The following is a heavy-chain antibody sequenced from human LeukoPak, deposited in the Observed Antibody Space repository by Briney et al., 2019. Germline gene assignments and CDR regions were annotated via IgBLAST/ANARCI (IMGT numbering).Heavy chain of an antibody. D-gene: IGHD3-22*01. J-gene: IGHJ4*02. Sequence: PGGSLRLSCAASGFTFSSYAMHWVRQAPGKGLEWVAVISYDGSNKYYADSVKGRFTISRDNSKNTLYLQMNSLRAEDTAVYYCAKDDYDSSGPFFDYWGQGTLVTVSS. V-gene: IGHV3-30-3*01. CDR2: ISYDGSNK. CDR1: GFTFSSYA. CDR3: AKDDYDSSGPFFDY.